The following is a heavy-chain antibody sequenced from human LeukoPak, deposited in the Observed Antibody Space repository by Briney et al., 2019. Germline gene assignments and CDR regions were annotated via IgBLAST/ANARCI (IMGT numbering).Heavy chain of an antibody. D-gene: IGHD3-10*01. J-gene: IGHJ6*03. Sequence: GGSLRLSCAASGFTYSSCGMHWVRQAPGKGLEWVAVIWYDGSNKYYADSVKGRFTISRDNSKNTLYLQMNSLRAEDTAVYYCAKSPYYGSGSYYTDYYYYMDVWGKGTTVTVSS. CDR3: AKSPYYGSGSYYTDYYYYMDV. CDR2: IWYDGSNK. V-gene: IGHV3-33*06. CDR1: GFTYSSCG.